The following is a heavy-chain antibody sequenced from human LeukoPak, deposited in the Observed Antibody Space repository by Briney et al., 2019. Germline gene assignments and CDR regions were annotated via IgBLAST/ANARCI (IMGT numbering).Heavy chain of an antibody. V-gene: IGHV4-39*07. J-gene: IGHJ1*01. CDR3: ASDYDFWSGYYGYFQH. CDR1: GGSISSSSYY. CDR2: IYYSGST. Sequence: SETLSLTCTVSGGSISSSSYYWGWIRQPPGKELEWIGSIYYSGSTYYNPSLKSRVTISVDTSKNQFSLKLSSVTAADTAVYYCASDYDFWSGYYGYFQHWGQGTLVTVSS. D-gene: IGHD3-3*01.